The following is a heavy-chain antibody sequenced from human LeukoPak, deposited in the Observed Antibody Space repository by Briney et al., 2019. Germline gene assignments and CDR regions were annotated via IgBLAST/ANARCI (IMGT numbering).Heavy chain of an antibody. CDR3: ARDRPLYGSGEPVDY. CDR2: ISSSSSTI. J-gene: IGHJ4*02. CDR1: GFTFSSYS. D-gene: IGHD3-10*01. V-gene: IGHV3-48*04. Sequence: GGSLRLSCAASGFTFSSYSMNWVRQAPGKGLEWVSYISSSSSTIYYADSVKGRFTISRDNAKNSLYLQMNSLRAEDTAVYYCARDRPLYGSGEPVDYWGQGTLVTVTS.